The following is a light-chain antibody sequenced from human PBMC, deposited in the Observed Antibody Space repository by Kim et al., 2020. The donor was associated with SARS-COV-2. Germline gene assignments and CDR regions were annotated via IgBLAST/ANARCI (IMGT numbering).Light chain of an antibody. J-gene: IGKJ4*01. CDR3: QQRSNWPGLT. CDR1: QSVSSY. V-gene: IGKV3-11*01. CDR2: DAS. Sequence: SPVQRATLSCRASQSVSSYLAWYQQKPGQAPRLLIYDASNRATGIPARFSGSGSGTDFTLTISSLEPEDFAVYYCQQRSNWPGLTFGGGTKVDIK.